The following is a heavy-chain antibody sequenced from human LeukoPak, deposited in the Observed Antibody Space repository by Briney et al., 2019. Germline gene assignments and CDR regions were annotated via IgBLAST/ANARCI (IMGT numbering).Heavy chain of an antibody. J-gene: IGHJ6*03. Sequence: PETLSLTCSVSGGSISSHYWTWVRQPPGQALEFIGYIYYGGRTQYNPSLKSRVTMTMDTSKNQFSLRLNSVSAADTAVYYCAREVTVAGTFYFYMDVWGKGTTVTVSS. V-gene: IGHV4-59*11. CDR2: IYYGGRT. CDR1: GGSISSHY. CDR3: AREVTVAGTFYFYMDV. D-gene: IGHD6-19*01.